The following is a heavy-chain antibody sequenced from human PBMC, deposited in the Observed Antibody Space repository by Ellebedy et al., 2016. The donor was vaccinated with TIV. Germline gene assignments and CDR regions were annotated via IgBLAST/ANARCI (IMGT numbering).Heavy chain of an antibody. CDR3: ARQGHSSGWYVGEYYFDY. CDR1: GGSISSSSYY. CDR2: IYYSGST. Sequence: MPSETLSLTCTVSGGSISSSSYYWGWIRQPPGKGLEWIGSIYYSGSTYYNPSLKRRVTISVATSKNPFSLKLSSVTAADTAVYYCARQGHSSGWYVGEYYFDYWGQGTLVTVSS. V-gene: IGHV4-39*01. J-gene: IGHJ4*02. D-gene: IGHD6-19*01.